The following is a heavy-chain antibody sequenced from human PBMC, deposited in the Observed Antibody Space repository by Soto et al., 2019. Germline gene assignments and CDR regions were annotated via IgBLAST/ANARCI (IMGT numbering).Heavy chain of an antibody. Sequence: SETLSLTCNVSGVSISYGSYYWTWIRQHPGKGPEWIGYIYFSESTYYNPSLKSRVTISVDASENQFSLKLASVSAADTAVYYCARGGSTGFYWGQGTLVTVSS. CDR1: GVSISYGSYY. CDR2: IYFSEST. V-gene: IGHV4-31*03. CDR3: ARGGSTGFY. J-gene: IGHJ4*02. D-gene: IGHD2-2*01.